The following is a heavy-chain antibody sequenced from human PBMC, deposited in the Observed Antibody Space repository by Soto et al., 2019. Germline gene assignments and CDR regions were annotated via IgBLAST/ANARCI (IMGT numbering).Heavy chain of an antibody. D-gene: IGHD6-19*01. V-gene: IGHV4-59*01. CDR2: VYYTGST. J-gene: IGHJ4*02. CDR1: GGSISGSY. CDR3: ARSVAVPGAHIDY. Sequence: PSETLSLTCSVSGGSISGSYWSWIRQSPGKGLEWLAYVYYTGSTNYSPSLRSRVSISVDTSKNEFSLRLSSVTAADTAVYFCARSVAVPGAHIDYWGQGTQVTVSS.